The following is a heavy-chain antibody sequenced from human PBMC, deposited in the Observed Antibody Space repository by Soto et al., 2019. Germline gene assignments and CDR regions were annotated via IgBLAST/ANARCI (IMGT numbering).Heavy chain of an antibody. J-gene: IGHJ4*02. CDR1: GGSISSGGYY. Sequence: QVQLQESGPGLVKPSQTLSLTCTVSGGSISSGGYYWSWIRQHPGKGLEWIGYIYYSGSTYYNPSLXXRXTXXVDTAKNQFSLKLSSVTAADTAVYYCERETASVDYWGQGTLVTVSS. V-gene: IGHV4-31*03. CDR3: ERETASVDY. CDR2: IYYSGST.